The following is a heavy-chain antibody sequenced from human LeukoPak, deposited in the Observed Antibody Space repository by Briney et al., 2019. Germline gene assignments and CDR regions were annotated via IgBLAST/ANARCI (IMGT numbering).Heavy chain of an antibody. CDR3: ARGRITVVRGIISNYFDY. J-gene: IGHJ4*02. CDR2: ISSSGSTI. V-gene: IGHV3-48*03. CDR1: GFTFSSYE. D-gene: IGHD3-10*01. Sequence: PGGSLRLSCAASGFTFSSYEMNWVRQAPGKGLEWVSYISSSGSTIYYADSVKGRFTISRDNAKNSLYLQMNGLRAEDTAVYYCARGRITVVRGIISNYFDYWGQGTLVTVSS.